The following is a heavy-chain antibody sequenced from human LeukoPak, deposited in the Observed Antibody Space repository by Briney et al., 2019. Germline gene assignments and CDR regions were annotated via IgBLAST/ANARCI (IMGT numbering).Heavy chain of an antibody. Sequence: SETLSLTCAVYGGSFSGYYWSWIRQPPGKGLEWIGEINHSGSTNYNPSLKSRVTMSVDTSKNQFSLELNSVTAADTAVYYCARGGDWLFDYWGQGILVTVSS. CDR2: INHSGST. CDR1: GGSFSGYY. D-gene: IGHD2-21*02. J-gene: IGHJ4*02. CDR3: ARGGDWLFDY. V-gene: IGHV4-34*01.